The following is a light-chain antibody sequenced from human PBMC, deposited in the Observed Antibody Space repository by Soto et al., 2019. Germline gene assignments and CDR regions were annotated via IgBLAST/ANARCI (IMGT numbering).Light chain of an antibody. Sequence: EIVLTQSPGTLSLSPGERATLSCRASQSVSSSYLAWYHHKPGQAPRLLIYSASSRATGIPDRFGGSGSGTDFTLTISRLEPEDFAVYYCQYYGRPLYTFGQGTKLEIK. CDR3: QYYGRPLYT. J-gene: IGKJ2*01. CDR1: QSVSSSY. V-gene: IGKV3-20*01. CDR2: SAS.